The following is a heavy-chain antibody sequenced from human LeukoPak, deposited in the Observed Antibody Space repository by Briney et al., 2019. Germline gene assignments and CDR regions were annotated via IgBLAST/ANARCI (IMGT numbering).Heavy chain of an antibody. CDR2: ISSSGSTI. J-gene: IGHJ4*02. Sequence: GGSLRLSCAASGFTFSSYEMNWVRQAPGKGLEWVSYISSSGSTIYYADSVKGRFTISRDNAKNSLYLQMNSLRAEDTAVYYCAKDRITMIVVVGEFDYWGQGTLVTVSS. CDR1: GFTFSSYE. V-gene: IGHV3-48*03. D-gene: IGHD3-22*01. CDR3: AKDRITMIVVVGEFDY.